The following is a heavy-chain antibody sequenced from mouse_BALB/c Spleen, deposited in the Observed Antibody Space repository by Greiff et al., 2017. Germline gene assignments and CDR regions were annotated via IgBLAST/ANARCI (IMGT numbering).Heavy chain of an antibody. Sequence: QVQLQQSGPELVKPGASVKISCKASGYAFSSSWMNWVKQRPGQGLEWIGRIYPGDGDTNYNGKFKGKATLTADKSSSTAYMQLSSLTSVDSAVYFCARDGDDYDGGAMDYWGQGTSVTVSS. CDR3: ARDGDDYDGGAMDY. D-gene: IGHD2-4*01. CDR2: IYPGDGDT. V-gene: IGHV1-82*01. J-gene: IGHJ4*01. CDR1: GYAFSSSW.